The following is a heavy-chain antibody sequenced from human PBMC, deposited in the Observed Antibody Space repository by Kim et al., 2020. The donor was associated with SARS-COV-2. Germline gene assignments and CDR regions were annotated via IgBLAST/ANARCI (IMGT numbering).Heavy chain of an antibody. Sequence: GGSLRLSCVSSGFTFSSYWMHWVRQAPGKGLVWIARIERDGSSTMYADSVEGRFTISRDNAKNTQYLQMNSVRAEDSAVYYCARETATGGQHYFDYWGLGVTVSS. J-gene: IGHJ4*02. CDR1: GFTFSSYW. D-gene: IGHD2-15*01. CDR2: IERDGSST. V-gene: IGHV3-74*03. CDR3: ARETATGGQHYFDY.